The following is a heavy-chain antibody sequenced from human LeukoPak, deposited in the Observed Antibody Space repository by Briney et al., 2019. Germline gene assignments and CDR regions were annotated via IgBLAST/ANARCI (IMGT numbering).Heavy chain of an antibody. CDR1: GGTFSSYG. D-gene: IGHD5-12*01. J-gene: IGHJ4*02. Sequence: SVKVSCKASGGTFSSYGINWVRQAPGQGPEWMGRIVPILGVASFAQKFQGRVTIIADKSTSTAYMELSSLRSEDTAVYYCARDSGYEGGFDYWGQGTLVTVFS. V-gene: IGHV1-69*04. CDR2: IVPILGVA. CDR3: ARDSGYEGGFDY.